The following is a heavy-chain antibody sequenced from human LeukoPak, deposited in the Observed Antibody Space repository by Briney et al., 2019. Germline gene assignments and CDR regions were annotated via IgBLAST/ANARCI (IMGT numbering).Heavy chain of an antibody. J-gene: IGHJ4*02. CDR3: ARTGDYGPYFDY. V-gene: IGHV4-59*01. Sequence: PSETLSLTCTVSGGSISSYYWSWIRQPPGKGLEWIGYIYYSGSTNYNPSLKSRVTISVDTSKNQFSLELSSVTAADTAVYYCARTGDYGPYFDYWGQGTLVTVSS. D-gene: IGHD4-17*01. CDR2: IYYSGST. CDR1: GGSISSYY.